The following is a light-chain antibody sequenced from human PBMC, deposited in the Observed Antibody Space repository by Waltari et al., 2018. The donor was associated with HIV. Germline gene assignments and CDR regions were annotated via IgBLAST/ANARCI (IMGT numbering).Light chain of an antibody. Sequence: DIVMTQTPDSLTVSLCERDTVSCNSSQSVLFTYNNESYLTRYQQTRGQPTKLMYYGASSAEYSLHDCISGGASADDSTTIISRLQDEDVAFYYRQQYYSSPPTFGGGTKLEIK. CDR1: QSVLFTYNNESY. CDR3: QQYYSSPPT. V-gene: IGKV4-1*01. J-gene: IGKJ4*01. CDR2: GAS.